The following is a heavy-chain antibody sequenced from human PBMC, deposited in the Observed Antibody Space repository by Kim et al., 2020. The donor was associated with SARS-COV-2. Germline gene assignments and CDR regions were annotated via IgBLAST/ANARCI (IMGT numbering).Heavy chain of an antibody. D-gene: IGHD3-10*01. CDR3: ARSKGSGTPFDY. CDR1: GGSISSSSYY. J-gene: IGHJ4*02. V-gene: IGHV4-39*01. Sequence: SETLSLTCTVSGGSISSSSYYWGWIRQPPGKGLEWIGSIYYSGSTYYNPSLKSRVTISVDTSKNQFSLKLSSVTAADTAVYYCARSKGSGTPFDYWGQGTLVTVSS. CDR2: IYYSGST.